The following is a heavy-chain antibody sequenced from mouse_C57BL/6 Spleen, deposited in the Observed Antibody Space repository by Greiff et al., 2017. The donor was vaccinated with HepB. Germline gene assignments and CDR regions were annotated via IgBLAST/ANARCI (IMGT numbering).Heavy chain of an antibody. V-gene: IGHV5-4*03. CDR1: GFTFSSYA. Sequence: EVKLVESGGGLVKPGGSLKLSCAASGFTFSSYAMSWVRQTPEKRLEWVATISDGGSYTYYPDNVKGRFTISRDNAKNNLYLQMSHLKSEDTAMYYCASLPHYYAMDYWGQGTSVTVSS. D-gene: IGHD5-1*01. CDR2: ISDGGSYT. CDR3: ASLPHYYAMDY. J-gene: IGHJ4*01.